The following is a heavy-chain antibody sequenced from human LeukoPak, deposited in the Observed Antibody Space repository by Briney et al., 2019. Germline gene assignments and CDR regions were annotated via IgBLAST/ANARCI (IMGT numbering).Heavy chain of an antibody. CDR3: ARDHPDYYDAFDI. D-gene: IGHD3-10*01. V-gene: IGHV3-33*01. CDR1: GFTFSSYG. J-gene: IGHJ3*02. CDR2: IWYDGSNK. Sequence: PGGSLRLSCAASGFTFSSYGMHWVRQAPGKGLEWVAVIWYDGSNKYYADSVKGRFTISRDNSKNTLYLQMNSLRAEDTAVYYCARDHPDYYDAFDIWGQGTMVTVSS.